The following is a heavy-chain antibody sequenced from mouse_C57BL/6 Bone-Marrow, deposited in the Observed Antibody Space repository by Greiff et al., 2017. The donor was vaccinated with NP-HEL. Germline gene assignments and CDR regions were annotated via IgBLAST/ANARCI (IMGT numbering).Heavy chain of an antibody. CDR1: GFTFSDYY. CDR2: ISNGGGST. Sequence: EVKLVESGGGLVQPGGSLKLSCAASGFTFSDYYMYWVRQTPEKRLEWVAYISNGGGSTYYPDTVKGRFTISRDNPKNTLYLQMSRLKSEDTAMYYCARHNSNSPYYAMDYWGQGTSVTVSS. D-gene: IGHD2-5*01. CDR3: ARHNSNSPYYAMDY. J-gene: IGHJ4*01. V-gene: IGHV5-12*01.